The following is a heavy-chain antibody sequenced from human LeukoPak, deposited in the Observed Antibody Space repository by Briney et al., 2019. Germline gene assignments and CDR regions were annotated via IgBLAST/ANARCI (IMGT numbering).Heavy chain of an antibody. CDR3: ARTVAGDN. D-gene: IGHD6-19*01. J-gene: IGHJ4*02. Sequence: GSLRLSCAASGFTFSNHAMNWVRQAPGKGLEWVSAISGSGASTYFADSVRGRFTISRDNSKNTLYLQMNSLRAEDTAIYYCARTVAGDNWGPGTLVTVSS. CDR2: ISGSGAST. V-gene: IGHV3-23*01. CDR1: GFTFSNHA.